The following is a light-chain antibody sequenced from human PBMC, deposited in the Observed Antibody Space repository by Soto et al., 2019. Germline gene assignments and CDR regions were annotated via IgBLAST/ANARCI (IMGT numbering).Light chain of an antibody. CDR2: GVS. CDR1: SSDAGGYNS. CDR3: SSYASTATRV. J-gene: IGLJ3*02. V-gene: IGLV2-14*01. Sequence: QSVLAQPASVSGSPGQSITISCTGTSSDAGGYNSVSWYQQHPGKAPQLMIYGVSYRPSGVSDGFSGSKSGNTASLTVSWLRAEDEADYYCSSYASTATRVFGGGTKVTVL.